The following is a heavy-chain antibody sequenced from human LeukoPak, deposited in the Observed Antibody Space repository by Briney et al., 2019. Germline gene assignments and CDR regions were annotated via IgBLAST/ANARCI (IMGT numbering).Heavy chain of an antibody. CDR1: GFAFSGSA. D-gene: IGHD1-1*01. Sequence: PGGSLRLSCAASGFAFSGSAIHWLRQASGQGLEWLGLIRGQDRGAATLYGASVEGKFTISRDDSKNTAYLRVNSLQTEDTATYYRGADYNSWTGLNYWGQGTLVTVSS. V-gene: IGHV3-73*01. CDR2: IRGQDRGAAT. CDR3: GADYNSWTGLNY. J-gene: IGHJ4*02.